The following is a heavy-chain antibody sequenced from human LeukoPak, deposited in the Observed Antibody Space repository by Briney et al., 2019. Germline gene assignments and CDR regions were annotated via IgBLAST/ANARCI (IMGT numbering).Heavy chain of an antibody. Sequence: SVKVSCKASGGTFSSYAISWVRQAPGQGLEWMGGIIPIFGTANYAQKFQGRATITADESTSTAYMELSSLRSEDTAVCYCARGDIVATIRGPPDFDYWGQGTLVTVSS. CDR1: GGTFSSYA. V-gene: IGHV1-69*13. J-gene: IGHJ4*02. CDR3: ARGDIVATIRGPPDFDY. D-gene: IGHD5-12*01. CDR2: IIPIFGTA.